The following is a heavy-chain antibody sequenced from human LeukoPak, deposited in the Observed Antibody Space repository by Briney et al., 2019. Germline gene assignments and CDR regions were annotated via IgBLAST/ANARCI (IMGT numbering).Heavy chain of an antibody. J-gene: IGHJ6*03. CDR3: ARDGTPYYDILTGYLYYYYYMDV. CDR1: GFTFSSNG. D-gene: IGHD3-9*01. CDR2: ISSSSSYI. Sequence: GGSLRLSCVASGFTFSSNGMHWVRQAPGKGLEWVSSISSSSSYIYYADSVKGRFTISRDNAKNSLYLQMNSLRAEDTAVYYCARDGTPYYDILTGYLYYYYYMDVWGKGTTVTISS. V-gene: IGHV3-21*01.